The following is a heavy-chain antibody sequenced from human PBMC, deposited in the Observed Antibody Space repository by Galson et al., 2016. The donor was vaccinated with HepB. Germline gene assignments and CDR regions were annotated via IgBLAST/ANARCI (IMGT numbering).Heavy chain of an antibody. Sequence: SLRLSCAASGFTFSSYAMSWVRQAPGKGLEWVSLITGGGSPTHYADSVKGRFTISRDNSKSTMYLQMNSRTGEDTAVYYCAKDTRGYSSDWGQGTLVTVSP. V-gene: IGHV3-23*01. J-gene: IGHJ4*02. CDR3: AKDTRGYSSD. CDR2: ITGGGSPT. CDR1: GFTFSSYA. D-gene: IGHD3-22*01.